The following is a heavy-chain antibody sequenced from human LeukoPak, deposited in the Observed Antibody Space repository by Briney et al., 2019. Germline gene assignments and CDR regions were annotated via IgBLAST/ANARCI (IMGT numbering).Heavy chain of an antibody. Sequence: PTGGSLRLSCAVSGFTFTSYAMTWVRHSPGKGLEWVSSIDADGAATCYADSVKGRFSISRDNAKNTVGLQMHSLTAEHSAVYYCAKDQSYYNWFDPRGQGTLVTVSS. D-gene: IGHD3-10*01. CDR2: IDADGAAT. CDR3: AKDQSYYNWFDP. V-gene: IGHV3-23*01. CDR1: GFTFTSYA. J-gene: IGHJ5*02.